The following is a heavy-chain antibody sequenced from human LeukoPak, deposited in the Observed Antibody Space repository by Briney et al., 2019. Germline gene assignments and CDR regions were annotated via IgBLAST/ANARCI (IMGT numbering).Heavy chain of an antibody. D-gene: IGHD5-18*01. J-gene: IGHJ4*02. CDR1: GFTFSSYS. CDR2: ISSSSSYI. V-gene: IGHV3-21*01. Sequence: PGGSLRLSCAASGFTFSSYSMNWVRQAPGKGLEWVSSISSSSSYIYYAGSVKGRFTISRDNAKNSLYLQMNSLRAEDTAVYYCAGAPWGYRYYFDYWGQGTLVTVSS. CDR3: AGAPWGYRYYFDY.